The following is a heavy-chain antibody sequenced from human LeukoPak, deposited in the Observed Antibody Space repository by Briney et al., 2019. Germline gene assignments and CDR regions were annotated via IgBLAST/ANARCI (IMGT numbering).Heavy chain of an antibody. Sequence: GGSLRLSCAASGFTFSSYTMIWVRQAPGKGLEWVSRVSATAGTIYYADSVKGRFTISRDNSKNTLYLQMSSLRAEDTAIYYCAKAISTFSSTWYQFVDFWGQGTLVTVSS. CDR1: GFTFSSYT. CDR2: VSATAGTI. CDR3: AKAISTFSSTWYQFVDF. D-gene: IGHD6-13*01. V-gene: IGHV3-23*01. J-gene: IGHJ4*02.